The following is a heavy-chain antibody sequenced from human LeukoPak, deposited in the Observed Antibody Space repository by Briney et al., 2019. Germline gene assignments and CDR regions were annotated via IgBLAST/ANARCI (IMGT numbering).Heavy chain of an antibody. CDR3: AISYGGNQLHDAFDI. D-gene: IGHD4-23*01. CDR1: GYTSTGYY. J-gene: IGHJ3*02. Sequence: ASVMVSCKASGYTSTGYYMHWVRQAPGQRVKWMGWINPNNGGTNYAQKFQGWATMTRDTSISTAYMELSRLRSDDTAVYYCAISYGGNQLHDAFDIWGQGTMVTVSS. CDR2: INPNNGGT. V-gene: IGHV1-2*04.